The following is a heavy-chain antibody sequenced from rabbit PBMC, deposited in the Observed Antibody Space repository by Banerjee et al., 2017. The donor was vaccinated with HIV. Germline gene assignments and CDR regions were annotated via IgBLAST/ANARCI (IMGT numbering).Heavy chain of an antibody. CDR3: ARDLAGVIGWNFNL. CDR1: GFTLSKYW. CDR2: INGGSSGNT. D-gene: IGHD4-1*01. J-gene: IGHJ4*01. V-gene: IGHV1S40*01. Sequence: QSLEESGGDLVKPGTSLTLTCTASGFTLSKYWMCWVRQAPGKGLEWIACINGGSSGNTVYASWAKGRFTISKTSSTTVTLQMTSLTAADTATYFCARDLAGVIGWNFNLWGPGTLVTVS.